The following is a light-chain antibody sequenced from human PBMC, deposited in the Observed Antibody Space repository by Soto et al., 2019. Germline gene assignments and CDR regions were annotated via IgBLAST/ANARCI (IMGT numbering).Light chain of an antibody. CDR1: QSVSSN. Sequence: EIVTTQSPATLSVSTGERATLSCRASQSVSSNLAWYQQKPGQAPRLLIYGASTRATGIPARFSGSGSGTEFTLTISSLQSEDFAVYYCQQYNNWPPPWTFGLGTKVEIK. J-gene: IGKJ1*01. CDR2: GAS. CDR3: QQYNNWPPPWT. V-gene: IGKV3-15*01.